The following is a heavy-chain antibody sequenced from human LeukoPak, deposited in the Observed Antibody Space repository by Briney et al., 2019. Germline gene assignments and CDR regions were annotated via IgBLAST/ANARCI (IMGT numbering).Heavy chain of an antibody. CDR2: ISPDSNYK. Sequence: GESLRLSCAASGFTFSTYSMNWLRLAPGKGLEWVSSISPDSNYKYYVDSVKGRFTIFRDNAKNSLYLQMNSLRAEDTAVYYCARDPDSGSYFRDAFDIWGQGTMVTVSS. J-gene: IGHJ3*02. D-gene: IGHD1-26*01. V-gene: IGHV3-21*01. CDR3: ARDPDSGSYFRDAFDI. CDR1: GFTFSTYS.